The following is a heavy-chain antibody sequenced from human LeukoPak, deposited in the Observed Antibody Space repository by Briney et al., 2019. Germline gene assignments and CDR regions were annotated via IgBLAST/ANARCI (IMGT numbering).Heavy chain of an antibody. J-gene: IGHJ1*01. Sequence: GGSLRLSCAASGFTFSSYSMNWVRQAPGKGLEWVSSISSSSSYIYYADSVKGRFTVSRDNAKNSLYLQMNSLGVDDTAVYYCGTYSINNAREFQYWGQGTLVTVPS. CDR2: ISSSSSYI. CDR3: GTYSINNAREFQY. V-gene: IGHV3-21*06. CDR1: GFTFSSYS. D-gene: IGHD4-11*01.